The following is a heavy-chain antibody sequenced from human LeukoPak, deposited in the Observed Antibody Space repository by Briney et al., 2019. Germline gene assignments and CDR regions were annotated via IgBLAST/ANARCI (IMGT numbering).Heavy chain of an antibody. D-gene: IGHD3-22*01. Sequence: GGSLRLSCAASGFTFRIYAMTWVRQAPGKGPQWVSAIGASGATFYADSVKGRFTISRDNSRNTLYLQMNSLRTEDTALYYCAKNYHDNTAYFSWAFDVWGQGTMVTLS. J-gene: IGHJ3*01. V-gene: IGHV3-23*01. CDR1: GFTFRIYA. CDR3: AKNYHDNTAYFSWAFDV. CDR2: IGASGAT.